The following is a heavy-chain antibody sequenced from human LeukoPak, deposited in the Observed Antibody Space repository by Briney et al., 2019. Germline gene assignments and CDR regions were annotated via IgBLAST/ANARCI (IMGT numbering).Heavy chain of an antibody. CDR3: AREGVADFWSGYRTSYYFDY. CDR1: GFTFSSYN. Sequence: GGSLRLSCAASGFTFSSYNMQWVRQPPGKGLEWVSCIHSSTIYKYFADSLKGRFIISRDNTKNSLYLQMSSLRAEDTAVYYCAREGVADFWSGYRTSYYFDYWGQGTLVTVSS. CDR2: IHSSTIYK. V-gene: IGHV3-21*01. D-gene: IGHD3-3*01. J-gene: IGHJ4*02.